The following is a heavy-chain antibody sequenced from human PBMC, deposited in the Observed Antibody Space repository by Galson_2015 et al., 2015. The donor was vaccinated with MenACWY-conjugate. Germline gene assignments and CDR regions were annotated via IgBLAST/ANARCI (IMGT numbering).Heavy chain of an antibody. CDR3: TTHKPDSWGGLLFHFYMDV. Sequence: SLRLSCAGSASTFSDAYMSWVRRAPGKGLGWGGRIKSQTEGGKTDYAAPVKGRFTISRDDSDNTPDLQMNSLKIEDTAVYYCTTHKPDSWGGLLFHFYMDVWGKGTTVTVSS. J-gene: IGHJ6*03. CDR1: ASTFSDAY. V-gene: IGHV3-15*01. D-gene: IGHD2-21*01. CDR2: IKSQTEGGKT.